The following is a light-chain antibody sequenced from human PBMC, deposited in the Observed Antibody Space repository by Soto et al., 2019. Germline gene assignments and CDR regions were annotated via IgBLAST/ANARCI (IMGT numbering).Light chain of an antibody. V-gene: IGLV3-1*01. CDR1: KLGDKY. CDR2: QDS. Sequence: SYELTQPPSVSVSPGQTASITCSGDKLGDKYACWYQQKPGQSPVLVIYQDSKRPSGIPERFYGSNSGNTATLTISGTQAMDEADYYCQTWDGTTAVFGGGTKVTVL. CDR3: QTWDGTTAV. J-gene: IGLJ2*01.